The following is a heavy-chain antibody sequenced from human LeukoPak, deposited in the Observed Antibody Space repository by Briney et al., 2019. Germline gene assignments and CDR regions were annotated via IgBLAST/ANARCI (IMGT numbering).Heavy chain of an antibody. J-gene: IGHJ4*02. CDR3: AKRSIEYGDYEV. D-gene: IGHD4-17*01. V-gene: IGHV3-23*01. CDR1: GFTFRGYA. CDR2: ISDSCHST. Sequence: RGSLRLSCAASGFTFRGYAMSSVRPAPGKGLGWVGAISDSCHSTYYAASVKGRFTISQDNSKNTLYLQMNNLRAEDTAVYCCAKRSIEYGDYEVWGQGTLVTVSS.